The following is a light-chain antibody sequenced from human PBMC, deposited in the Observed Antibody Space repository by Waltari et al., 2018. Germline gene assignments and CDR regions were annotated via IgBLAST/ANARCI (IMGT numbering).Light chain of an antibody. CDR1: SGSVSTSSY. Sequence: QTVVTQEPSFSVSPGGTVTLTCGLSSGSVSTSSYPSWYQRTPGQAPPTPIHNPTRPAAGVPVGCSGSILGRKAALTITGAQADDESDYYCVLYMGSGISVFGGGTKLTVL. CDR2: NPT. J-gene: IGLJ3*02. CDR3: VLYMGSGISV. V-gene: IGLV8-61*01.